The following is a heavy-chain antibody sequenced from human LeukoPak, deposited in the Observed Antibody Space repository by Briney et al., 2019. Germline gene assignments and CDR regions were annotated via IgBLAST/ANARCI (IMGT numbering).Heavy chain of an antibody. CDR1: GFTFSSYT. CDR3: AKDGPGDGYRKGPFAMGY. CDR2: ISGGGGT. D-gene: IGHD5-24*01. Sequence: PGGSLRLSCAASGFTFSSYTMSWVRQAPGKGLEWVSGISGGGGTYYADSVKGRFTISRDNSKNTLYLQMNSLRAEDTAVYYCAKDGPGDGYRKGPFAMGYWGQGTLITVSS. V-gene: IGHV3-23*01. J-gene: IGHJ4*02.